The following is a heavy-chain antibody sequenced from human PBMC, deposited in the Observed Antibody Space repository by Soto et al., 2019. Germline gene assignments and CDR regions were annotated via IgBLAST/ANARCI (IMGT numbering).Heavy chain of an antibody. Sequence: PGGSLRLSCAASGFTVSSNYMSWVRQAPGKGLEWVSVIYSGGSTYYADSVKGRFTISRDNSKNTLYLQMNSLRAEDTAVYYCARGGGPSYSSSWYYFDSWAPRTLVTVS. D-gene: IGHD6-13*01. CDR2: IYSGGST. CDR1: GFTVSSNY. J-gene: IGHJ4*02. CDR3: ARGGGPSYSSSWYYFDS. V-gene: IGHV3-53*01.